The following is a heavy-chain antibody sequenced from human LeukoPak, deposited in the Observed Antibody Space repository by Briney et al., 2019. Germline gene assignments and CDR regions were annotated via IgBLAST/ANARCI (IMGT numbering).Heavy chain of an antibody. CDR3: ARDGRGSAYSYGFVYYYYYMDV. J-gene: IGHJ6*03. V-gene: IGHV1-69*06. D-gene: IGHD5-18*01. CDR2: IIPIFGTA. CDR1: GGTFSSCA. Sequence: GASVKVSCKASGGTFSSCAISWVRQAPGQGLEWMGGIIPIFGTANYAQKFQGRVTITADKSTSTAYMELSSLRSEDTAVYYCARDGRGSAYSYGFVYYYYYMDVWGKGTTVTISS.